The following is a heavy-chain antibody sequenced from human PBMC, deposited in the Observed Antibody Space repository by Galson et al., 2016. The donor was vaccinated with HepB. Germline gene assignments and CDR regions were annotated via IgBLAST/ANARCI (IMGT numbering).Heavy chain of an antibody. D-gene: IGHD3-9*01. J-gene: IGHJ5*02. CDR2: IYSGGDT. CDR1: GLTVYNNY. Sequence: SLRLSCAASGLTVYNNYMSWVRQAPGKGLESISLIYSGGDTVYADSVKGRSTISRDHSKNTVYLQMNSLRVEDTAVYYCARDPPSVATGTWAWGQGTQVTVSS. CDR3: ARDPPSVATGTWA. V-gene: IGHV3-66*01.